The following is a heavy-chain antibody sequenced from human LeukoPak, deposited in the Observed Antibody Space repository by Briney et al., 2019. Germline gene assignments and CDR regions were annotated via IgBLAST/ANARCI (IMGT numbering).Heavy chain of an antibody. CDR2: FYTSGST. Sequence: PSQTLSLTCTVSGGSISSGSYYWSWIRQPAGTGLEWIGRFYTSGSTNYNPSLKSRVTISVDTSKNQFSLKLNSVTAADTAVYYCARGRDGYNFLNRGEYYYFDYWGQGTLVTVSS. V-gene: IGHV4-61*02. CDR1: GGSISSGSYY. CDR3: ARGRDGYNFLNRGEYYYFDY. J-gene: IGHJ4*02. D-gene: IGHD5-24*01.